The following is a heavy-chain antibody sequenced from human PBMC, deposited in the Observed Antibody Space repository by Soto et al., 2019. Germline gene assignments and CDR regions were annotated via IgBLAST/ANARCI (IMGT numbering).Heavy chain of an antibody. V-gene: IGHV4-4*02. CDR3: ARGGDWKFDY. CDR2: IHHRNGP. J-gene: IGHJ4*02. CDR1: GDSITSDKW. Sequence: QVQLQESGPGLVKPSGTLSLTCAVAGDSITSDKWWSWVRQPPGKGLEWIGEIHHRNGPNCSRSLRSPMTMSVEKSSNQFSPTVSSMTAADTAVYYCARGGDWKFDYWGQGSLVTVSS. D-gene: IGHD2-21*02.